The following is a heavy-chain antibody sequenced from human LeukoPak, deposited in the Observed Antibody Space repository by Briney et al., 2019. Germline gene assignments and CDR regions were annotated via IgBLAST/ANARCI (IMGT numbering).Heavy chain of an antibody. Sequence: PGGSLRLSCAASGFTFSTYAMSWVRQAPGKGLEWVSVISGNGGSTYYADSVKGRFTISRDNSKNTLSLQMNSLRAEDTAVYYCAKGIELWLTYFDHWGQGTLVTASS. CDR3: AKGIELWLTYFDH. CDR2: ISGNGGST. V-gene: IGHV3-23*01. J-gene: IGHJ4*02. CDR1: GFTFSTYA. D-gene: IGHD5-18*01.